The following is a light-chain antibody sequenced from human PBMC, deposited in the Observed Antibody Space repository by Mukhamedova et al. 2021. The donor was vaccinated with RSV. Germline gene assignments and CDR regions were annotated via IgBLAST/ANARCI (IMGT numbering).Light chain of an antibody. V-gene: IGKV3-15*01. Sequence: SVSSSYLAWYQQKPGLAPRLLIYGASTRATGIPARFSGSGSGTEFTLTISSLQSEDFAVYYCQQYNNWPPLTFGGGTRVEIK. J-gene: IGKJ4*01. CDR3: QQYNNWPPLT. CDR1: SVSSSY. CDR2: GAS.